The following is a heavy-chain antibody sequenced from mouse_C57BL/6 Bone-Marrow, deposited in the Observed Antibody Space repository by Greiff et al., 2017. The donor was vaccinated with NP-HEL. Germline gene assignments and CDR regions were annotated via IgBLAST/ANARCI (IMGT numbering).Heavy chain of an antibody. J-gene: IGHJ4*01. CDR3: ARDDDDYDLYYAMDY. CDR2: IDPNSGGT. V-gene: IGHV1-72*01. D-gene: IGHD2-4*01. Sequence: QVQLKQPGAELVKPGASVKLSCKASGYTFTSYWMHWVKQRPGRGLEWIGRIDPNSGGTKYNEKFKSKATLTVDKPSSTAYMQLSSLTSEDSAVYYCARDDDDYDLYYAMDYWGQGTSVTVSS. CDR1: GYTFTSYW.